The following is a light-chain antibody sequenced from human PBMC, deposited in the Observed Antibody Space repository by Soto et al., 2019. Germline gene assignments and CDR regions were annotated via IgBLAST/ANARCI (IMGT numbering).Light chain of an antibody. CDR2: GAS. CDR3: QHYGT. V-gene: IGKV3D-15*01. Sequence: EIVMTQSPATLSVSPGERATLSCRASESVSSNLAWYQQRPGQAPRLVIYGASTRATGIPDRFSGSGSGTDFTLTVSRLEPEDFAVYFCQHYGTFGPGTKVDI. J-gene: IGKJ3*01. CDR1: ESVSSN.